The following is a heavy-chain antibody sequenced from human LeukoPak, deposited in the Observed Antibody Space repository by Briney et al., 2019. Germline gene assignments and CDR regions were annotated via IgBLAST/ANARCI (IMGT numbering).Heavy chain of an antibody. CDR1: GFTVGTTY. J-gene: IGHJ6*02. CDR2: IYSGGST. CDR3: ASTSVTTGPYYYYYGMDV. D-gene: IGHD4-17*01. Sequence: GGSLRLSCAASGFTVGTTYMSWVRQAPGKGLDWVSVIYSGGSTSSADSVKGRFTISRDNSKNTLYLQMNSLRAEDTAVYYCASTSVTTGPYYYYYGMDVWGQGTTVTVSS. V-gene: IGHV3-66*01.